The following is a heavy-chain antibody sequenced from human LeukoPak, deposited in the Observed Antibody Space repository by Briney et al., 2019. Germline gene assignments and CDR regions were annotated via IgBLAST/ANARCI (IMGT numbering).Heavy chain of an antibody. CDR1: GFTFSSHG. V-gene: IGHV3-48*04. D-gene: IGHD3-10*01. CDR2: IDTSREKK. Sequence: GGSLRLSCTASGFTFSSHGMNWVRQAPGKGLEWVAYIDTSREKKYYTDSAKGRITISRDNAKNSLFLQMYSLRAEDTAVYYCAKDFPDGSRNWGFNYWGQGTLVTVSS. J-gene: IGHJ4*02. CDR3: AKDFPDGSRNWGFNY.